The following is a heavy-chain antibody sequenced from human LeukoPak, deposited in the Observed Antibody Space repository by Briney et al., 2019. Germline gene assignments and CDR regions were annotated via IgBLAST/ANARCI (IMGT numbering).Heavy chain of an antibody. CDR2: INPNSGGT. CDR1: GYSFIGYY. J-gene: IGHJ3*02. Sequence: GASVKVSCKASGYSFIGYYMHWVRQAPGQGLEWMGWINPNSGGTNYAQKFQGRVTMTRDTSISTAYMELSRLRSDDTAVYYCARVGGNYLNDAFDIWGQGTMVTVSS. D-gene: IGHD5-24*01. V-gene: IGHV1-2*02. CDR3: ARVGGNYLNDAFDI.